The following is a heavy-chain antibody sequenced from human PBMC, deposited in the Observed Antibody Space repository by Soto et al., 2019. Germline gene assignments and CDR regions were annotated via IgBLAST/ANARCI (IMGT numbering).Heavy chain of an antibody. J-gene: IGHJ6*02. CDR1: GFTLSSYS. Sequence: EVQLVESGGALVQPGGSLRLSCVASGFTLSSYSMNWVRQAAGKGLEWVSFISSRSSITHYADSVKGRFTISRDNARNSLYLQLNSLRDDDTAVSYCARARFPNDYIKFYYYYGMDLWGQGTTVTVSS. D-gene: IGHD4-4*01. CDR3: ARARFPNDYIKFYYYYGMDL. V-gene: IGHV3-48*02. CDR2: ISSRSSIT.